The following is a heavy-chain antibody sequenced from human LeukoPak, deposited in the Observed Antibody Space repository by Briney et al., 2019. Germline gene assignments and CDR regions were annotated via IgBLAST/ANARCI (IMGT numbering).Heavy chain of an antibody. CDR1: GFTVSSNY. V-gene: IGHV3-66*01. J-gene: IGHJ4*02. Sequence: GGSLRLSCAASGFTVSSNYMSWVRQAPGKGLEWVSVIYSGGSTYYADSVKGRFTIFRDNSKNTLYLQMNSLRAEDTAVYYCARDQTTRMLGDYWGQGTLVTVSS. CDR2: IYSGGST. CDR3: ARDQTTRMLGDY. D-gene: IGHD4-17*01.